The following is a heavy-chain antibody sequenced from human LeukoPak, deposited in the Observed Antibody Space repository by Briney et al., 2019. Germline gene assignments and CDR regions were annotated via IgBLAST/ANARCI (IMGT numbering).Heavy chain of an antibody. CDR3: ARDTGALVTHFDY. CDR2: IKYDEIEK. CDR1: GFDFGSYW. V-gene: IGHV3-7*03. Sequence: GGSLRLSCAASGFDFGSYWMSWVRQTPGKGLEWVAYIKYDEIEKYHVDSVKGRFTISRDNAKNSLYLQMNSLRAEDTAIYYCARDTGALVTHFDYWGQGTLVTVSS. J-gene: IGHJ4*02. D-gene: IGHD5-18*01.